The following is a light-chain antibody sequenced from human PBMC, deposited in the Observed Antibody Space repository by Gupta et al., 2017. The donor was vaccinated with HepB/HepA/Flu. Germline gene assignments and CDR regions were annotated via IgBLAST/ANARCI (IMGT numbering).Light chain of an antibody. CDR2: EVS. Sequence: EIVMTQTPLSLSVTPGQPASISCTSSPSLLHSDGKTYLYWYLQKPGQPPQLLIYEVSNRCPGLRDRFSGRGSGTDFTRKISRVTAADLGVHYSMQSLQLPQTFSEGTKVEIK. V-gene: IGKV2D-29*01. CDR3: MQSLQLPQT. J-gene: IGKJ1*01. CDR1: PSLLHSDGKTY.